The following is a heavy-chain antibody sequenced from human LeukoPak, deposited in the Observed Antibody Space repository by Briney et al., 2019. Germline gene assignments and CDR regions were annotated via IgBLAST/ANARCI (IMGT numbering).Heavy chain of an antibody. CDR1: GGSISSGSYY. CDR3: ARDTKKQLGIDY. D-gene: IGHD7-27*01. CDR2: IYTSGST. J-gene: IGHJ4*02. Sequence: PSETLSLTCTVSGGSISSGSYYWSWIRQPAGKGLEWIGRIYTSGSTNYNPSLKSRVTISVDTSKNQFSLKLSSVTAADTAVYYSARDTKKQLGIDYWGQGTLVTVSS. V-gene: IGHV4-61*02.